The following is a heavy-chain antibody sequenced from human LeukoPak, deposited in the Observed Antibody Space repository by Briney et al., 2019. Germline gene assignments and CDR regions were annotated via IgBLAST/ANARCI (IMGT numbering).Heavy chain of an antibody. D-gene: IGHD3-22*01. V-gene: IGHV3-13*01. CDR1: GFTFSSYD. CDR2: IGTAGDT. CDR3: ARVNYDSSGYYHFDY. J-gene: IGHJ4*02. Sequence: GSLRLSCAASGFTFSSYDMHWVRQATGKGLEWVSAIGTAGDTYYPGSVKGRFTISRENAKNSLYLQMNSLRAGDTAVYYCARVNYDSSGYYHFDYWGQGTLVTVSS.